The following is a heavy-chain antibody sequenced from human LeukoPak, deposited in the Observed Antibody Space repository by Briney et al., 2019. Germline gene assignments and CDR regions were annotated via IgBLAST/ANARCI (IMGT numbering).Heavy chain of an antibody. Sequence: GGSLRLSCAASGVTFSSSWMSWVRQAPGKGPEWVANIRQDGSQKYYVDSVKGRFTISRDNAKNSMYLQTNSLRAEDTAVYYCAREARISIFGVVFDPWGQGTLVTVSS. CDR3: AREARISIFGVVFDP. V-gene: IGHV3-7*01. D-gene: IGHD3-3*01. J-gene: IGHJ5*02. CDR2: IRQDGSQK. CDR1: GVTFSSSW.